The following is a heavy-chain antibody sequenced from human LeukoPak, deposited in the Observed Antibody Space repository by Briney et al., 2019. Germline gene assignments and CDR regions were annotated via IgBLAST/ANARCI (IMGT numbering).Heavy chain of an antibody. Sequence: PGGSLRLSCAASGFTFTSYEMNWVRQAPGKGLEWVSYISSSGSTIYYADSVKGRFTISRDNAKNSLYLQMNSLRAEDTAVYYCARVVGSGSYWGDAFDIWGQGTMVTVSS. CDR3: ARVVGSGSYWGDAFDI. D-gene: IGHD3-10*01. J-gene: IGHJ3*02. CDR1: GFTFTSYE. CDR2: ISSSGSTI. V-gene: IGHV3-48*03.